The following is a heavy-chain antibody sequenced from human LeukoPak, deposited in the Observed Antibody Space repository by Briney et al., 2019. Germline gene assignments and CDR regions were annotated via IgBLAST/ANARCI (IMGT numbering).Heavy chain of an antibody. CDR2: LISNVGST. Sequence: GGSLRLSCSASGFTFSSYAMHWVRQAPGKVLEYVLALISNVGSTYYADSVKGRLTMSRDNYKNTLYLQMSSLRAEDTAVYYCVNRINVDTAFDYWGQGTLVTVSS. V-gene: IGHV3-64D*06. CDR3: VNRINVDTAFDY. D-gene: IGHD5-18*01. J-gene: IGHJ4*02. CDR1: GFTFSSYA.